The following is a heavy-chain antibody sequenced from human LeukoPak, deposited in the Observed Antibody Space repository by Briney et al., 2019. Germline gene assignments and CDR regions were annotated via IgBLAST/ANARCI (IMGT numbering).Heavy chain of an antibody. J-gene: IGHJ3*02. D-gene: IGHD6-19*01. CDR3: ARALGHSSGWYSEGRGDAFDM. CDR2: INWNGGST. CDR1: GFTFDDYG. V-gene: IGHV3-20*04. Sequence: GGSLRLSCAASGFTFDDYGMSWVRQAPGKGLEWVSGINWNGGSTGYADSVKGRFTISRDNAKNSLYLQMNSLRAEDTAVYYCARALGHSSGWYSEGRGDAFDMWGQGTMVTVSS.